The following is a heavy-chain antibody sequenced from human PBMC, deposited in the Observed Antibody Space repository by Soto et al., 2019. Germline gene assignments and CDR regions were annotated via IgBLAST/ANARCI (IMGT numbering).Heavy chain of an antibody. CDR2: ISYDGTTT. J-gene: IGHJ4*02. CDR3: ARSRTNNVPYPPGY. CDR1: GFTFNNYA. Sequence: PGGSLRLSCAASGFTFNNYAMHWVRQAPGKGLEWVAVISYDGTTTYYADSVKGRFTFSRDNSKDTLYLQMNSLGPGDTAVYYCARSRTNNVPYPPGYWGQGTLVTVSS. V-gene: IGHV3-30-3*01.